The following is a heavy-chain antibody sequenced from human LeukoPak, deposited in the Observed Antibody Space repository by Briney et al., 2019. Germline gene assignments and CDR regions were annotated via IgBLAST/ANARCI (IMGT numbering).Heavy chain of an antibody. V-gene: IGHV4-34*01. CDR1: GGSFSGYY. D-gene: IGHD4-11*01. J-gene: IGHJ6*03. CDR3: ARTTVNGYYYYYMDV. CDR2: INHSGST. Sequence: SSETLSLTCAVYGGSFSGYYWSWIRQPPRKGLEWIGEINHSGSTNYNPSLKSRVTISVDTSKNQFSLKLSSVTAADTAVYYCARTTVNGYYYYYMDVWGKGTTVTVSS.